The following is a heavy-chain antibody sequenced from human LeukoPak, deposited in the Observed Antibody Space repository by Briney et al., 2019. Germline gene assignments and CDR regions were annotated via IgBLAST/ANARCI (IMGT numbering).Heavy chain of an antibody. CDR3: AKDFYGSGSRYTCVFDI. CDR2: ISASGGST. V-gene: IGHV3-23*01. D-gene: IGHD3-10*01. CDR1: GFSLTIYV. Sequence: GGSLRHSCASSGFSLTIYVMSWVRQAPGKGLEWVSLISASGGSTYYADSVKGRFTVSRDNSKNTLYVKMNSLRAEDTAVYYCAKDFYGSGSRYTCVFDIWGQGTMVTVSS. J-gene: IGHJ3*02.